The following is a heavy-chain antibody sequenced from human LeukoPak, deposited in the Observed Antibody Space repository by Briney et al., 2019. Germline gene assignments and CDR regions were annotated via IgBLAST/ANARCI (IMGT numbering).Heavy chain of an antibody. V-gene: IGHV4-38-2*02. J-gene: IGHJ4*02. CDR2: VYHSGST. D-gene: IGHD3-10*01. CDR1: GYSISSGYY. Sequence: PSETLSLTCTVSGYSISSGYYWGWIRQPPGKGLEWIGSVYHSGSTNYNPSLKSRVTMSVDTSKNQFSLKLSSVTAADTAVYYCARCGRFGELLCDYWGQGTLVTVSS. CDR3: ARCGRFGELLCDY.